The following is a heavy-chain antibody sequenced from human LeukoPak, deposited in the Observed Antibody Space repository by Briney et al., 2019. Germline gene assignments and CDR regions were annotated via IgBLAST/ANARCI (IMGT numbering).Heavy chain of an antibody. CDR3: ARGYDSSGYYGDSNWFGP. Sequence: PSETLSLTCTVSGGSISSYYWSWIRQPPGKGLEWIGYIYYSGSTNYNPSLKSRVTISVDTSKNQFSLRLSSVTAADTAVYYCARGYDSSGYYGDSNWFGPWGQGTLVTVSS. V-gene: IGHV4-59*01. CDR1: GGSISSYY. CDR2: IYYSGST. D-gene: IGHD3-22*01. J-gene: IGHJ5*02.